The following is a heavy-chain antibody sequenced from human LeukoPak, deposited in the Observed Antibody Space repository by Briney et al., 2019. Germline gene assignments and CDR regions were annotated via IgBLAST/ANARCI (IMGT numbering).Heavy chain of an antibody. CDR3: ARGRYLTTSGGAAAGFLDY. CDR2: ITHSGST. J-gene: IGHJ4*02. CDR1: GGSFSGYY. V-gene: IGHV4-34*01. D-gene: IGHD6-13*01. Sequence: SETLSLTCAVYGGSFSGYYWNWIRQSPGKGLEWIGEITHSGSTHYNPSLKSRVTISVDTSQKQFSLRLTSVTAADTAVYYCARGRYLTTSGGAAAGFLDYWGQGSLVTVST.